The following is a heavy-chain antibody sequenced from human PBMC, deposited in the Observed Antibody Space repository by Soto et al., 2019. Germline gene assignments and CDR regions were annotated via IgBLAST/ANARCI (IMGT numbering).Heavy chain of an antibody. CDR2: INHSGST. V-gene: IGHV4-34*01. CDR1: GGSFSGYY. D-gene: IGHD3-3*01. Sequence: SETLSLTCAVYGGSFSGYYWSWIRQPPGKGLEWIGEINHSGSTNYNPSLKSRATISIDTSKNQFSLTLSSVTAADTAVYYCARGPYYDFWSGYSPKWFDPWGQGTRVTVSS. J-gene: IGHJ5*02. CDR3: ARGPYYDFWSGYSPKWFDP.